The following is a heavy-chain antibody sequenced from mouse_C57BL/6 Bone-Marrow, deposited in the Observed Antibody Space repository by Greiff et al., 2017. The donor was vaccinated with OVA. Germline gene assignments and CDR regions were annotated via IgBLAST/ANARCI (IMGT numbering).Heavy chain of an antibody. D-gene: IGHD1-1*01. CDR3: ASRYGRSSYYFDY. CDR2: IHPNSGST. Sequence: QVQLQQPGAELVKPGASVKLSCKASGYTFTSYWMHWVKQRPGQGVEWIGMIHPNSGSTNYNEKFKTKATLTVDKSSSTAYMQLSSLTSEDSAVYYCASRYGRSSYYFDYWGQGTTLTVSS. CDR1: GYTFTSYW. V-gene: IGHV1-64*01. J-gene: IGHJ2*01.